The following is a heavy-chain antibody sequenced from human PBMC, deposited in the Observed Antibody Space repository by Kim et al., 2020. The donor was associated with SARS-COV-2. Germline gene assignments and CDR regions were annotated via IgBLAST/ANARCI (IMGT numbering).Heavy chain of an antibody. CDR2: INPSGGST. V-gene: IGHV1-46*01. CDR1: GYTFTSYY. D-gene: IGHD3-3*02. J-gene: IGHJ6*02. Sequence: ASVKVSCKASGYTFTSYYMHWVRQAPGQGLEWMGIINPSGGSTSYAQKFQGRVTMTRDTSTSTVYMELSSLRSEDTAVYYCATLSLPNYYGMDVWGQGTTVTVSS. CDR3: ATLSLPNYYGMDV.